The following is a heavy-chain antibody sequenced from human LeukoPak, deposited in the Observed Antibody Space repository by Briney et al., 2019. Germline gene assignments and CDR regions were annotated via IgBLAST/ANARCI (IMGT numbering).Heavy chain of an antibody. CDR1: GFTFNSYG. D-gene: IGHD3-16*02. J-gene: IGHJ4*02. CDR2: ISYDGSNK. Sequence: GGSLRLSCAASGFTFNSYGMHWVRQAPGKGLEWVAVISYDGSNKYYADSVKGRFTISRDNSKNTVNLQMNSLRAEDTAVYYCAKFPFGGAISRRYFDSWGQGTLVIVSS. CDR3: AKFPFGGAISRRYFDS. V-gene: IGHV3-30*18.